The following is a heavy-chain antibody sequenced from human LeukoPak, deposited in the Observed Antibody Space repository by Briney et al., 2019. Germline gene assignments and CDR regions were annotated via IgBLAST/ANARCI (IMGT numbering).Heavy chain of an antibody. V-gene: IGHV3-23*01. J-gene: IGHJ4*02. D-gene: IGHD3-22*01. CDR2: ISGSGGST. Sequence: GGSLRLSCAASGFTFSSYAMSWVRQAPGKGLEWVSAISGSGGSTYYADSVKGRFTISRDNSKNTLYLQMNSLGAGDTAVYYCAKVRHDYDSSGTTDYWGQGTLVTVSS. CDR1: GFTFSSYA. CDR3: AKVRHDYDSSGTTDY.